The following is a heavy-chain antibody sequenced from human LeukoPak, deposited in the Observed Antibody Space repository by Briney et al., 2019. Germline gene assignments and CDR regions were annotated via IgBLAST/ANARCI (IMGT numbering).Heavy chain of an antibody. CDR3: ARDPKTGSPDYFDY. CDR2: IGYDGRFK. J-gene: IGHJ4*02. CDR1: GLTFNNYP. Sequence: GGSLRLSCATSGLTFNNYPMHWVRQAPGRGLEWVAVIGYDGRFKFHSDSVKGRFTISRDDSKNTLYLQMNSLRPEDTALYYCARDPKTGSPDYFDYWGQGTLVTVST. V-gene: IGHV3-30*04. D-gene: IGHD3-10*01.